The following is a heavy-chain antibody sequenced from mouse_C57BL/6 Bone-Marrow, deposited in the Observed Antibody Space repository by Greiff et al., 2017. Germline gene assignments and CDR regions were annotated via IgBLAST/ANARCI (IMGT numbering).Heavy chain of an antibody. CDR3: VRKNAMDY. V-gene: IGHV10-3*01. CDR2: ISSKSSNYAT. CDR1: GFTFTTYA. Sequence: EAGGGLVQPKGSLKLSCAASGFTFTTYAMHWVRQAPGKGLEWVARISSKSSNYATYYADSVKDRFTIPRDDSQSMLYLQMNNLKTEDTAIYYCVRKNAMDYWGQGTSVTVSS. J-gene: IGHJ4*01.